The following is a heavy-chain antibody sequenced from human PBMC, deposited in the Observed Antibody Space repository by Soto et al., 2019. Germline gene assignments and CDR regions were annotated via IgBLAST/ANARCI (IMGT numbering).Heavy chain of an antibody. CDR3: ARFCIGRGTSCYSSGKNDAFDI. J-gene: IGHJ3*02. CDR2: INHSGST. D-gene: IGHD2-2*01. V-gene: IGHV4-34*01. CDR1: GGSFSGYY. Sequence: SETLSLTCAVYGGSFSGYYWSWIRQPPGKGLEWIGEINHSGSTNYNPSLKSRVTISVDTSKNQFSLKLSSVTAADTAVYYCARFCIGRGTSCYSSGKNDAFDIWGQGTMVTVSS.